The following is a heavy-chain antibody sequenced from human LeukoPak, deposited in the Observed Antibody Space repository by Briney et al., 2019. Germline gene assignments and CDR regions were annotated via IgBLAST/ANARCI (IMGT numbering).Heavy chain of an antibody. Sequence: SGGSLRLSCAASGFTFSSYAMSWVRQAPGKGLEWVSAISGSGGSTYYANSVKGRFIISRDNSNNTLYLQMKSLRAEDTAIYYCAKMRYYDILTGYLNCFDPWGQGTLVSVSS. V-gene: IGHV3-23*01. D-gene: IGHD3-9*01. CDR1: GFTFSSYA. CDR2: ISGSGGST. J-gene: IGHJ5*02. CDR3: AKMRYYDILTGYLNCFDP.